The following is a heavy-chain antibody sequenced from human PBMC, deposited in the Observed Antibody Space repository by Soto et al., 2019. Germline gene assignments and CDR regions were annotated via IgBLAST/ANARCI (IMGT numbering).Heavy chain of an antibody. CDR3: TSGTFGGRDS. CDR1: GFAFSSYW. J-gene: IGHJ4*02. CDR2: IDPYETGI. D-gene: IGHD2-15*01. V-gene: IGHV3-74*01. Sequence: PVGSLRLSCAASGFAFSSYWMHWVRQAPGKGLVWVSRIDPYETGINYADSVKGRFTISRDNAKNTLYLQMNSLRAEDTAVYYCTSGTFGGRDSWGQGTLVTVSS.